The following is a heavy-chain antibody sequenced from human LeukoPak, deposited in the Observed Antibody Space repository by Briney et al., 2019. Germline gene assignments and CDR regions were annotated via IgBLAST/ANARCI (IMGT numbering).Heavy chain of an antibody. V-gene: IGHV3-30*04. CDR3: AKDHGGHLFDY. CDR2: ISYDGSNE. CDR1: GFTVSSNY. Sequence: GGSLRLSCAASGFTVSSNYMTWVRQAPGKGLEWVAIISYDGSNEYYADSVKGRFTISRDSSKNTLYLQMNSLRAEDTAVYYCAKDHGGHLFDYWGQGTLVTVSS. D-gene: IGHD4-23*01. J-gene: IGHJ4*02.